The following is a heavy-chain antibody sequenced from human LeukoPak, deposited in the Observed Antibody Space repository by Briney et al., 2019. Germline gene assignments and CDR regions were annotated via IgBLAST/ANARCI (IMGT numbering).Heavy chain of an antibody. CDR3: AKGNPVAGTSSWFDP. CDR2: IIPIFGTA. J-gene: IGHJ5*02. D-gene: IGHD6-19*01. Sequence: SVKVSCKASGGTFSSYAISWVRQAPGQGLEWMGGIIPIFGTANYAQKFQGRVTITADESTSTAYMELSSLRSEDTAVYYCAKGNPVAGTSSWFDPWGQGTLVTVSS. CDR1: GGTFSSYA. V-gene: IGHV1-69*13.